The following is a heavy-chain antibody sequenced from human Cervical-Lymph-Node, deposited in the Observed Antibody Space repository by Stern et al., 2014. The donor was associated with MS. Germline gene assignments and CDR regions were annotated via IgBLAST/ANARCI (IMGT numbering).Heavy chain of an antibody. Sequence: QLVESGPEVKRPGESLKISCQASGYTFTSYWIGGVRQMPGKGLGWMAIVFPGGSGIRYSPSFQGKVTFSADKSSSTAYLQWNNLKASDTAIYYCARQRYFDYWGQGTLVTVSS. CDR2: VFPGGSGI. CDR1: GYTFTSYW. V-gene: IGHV5-51*01. CDR3: ARQRYFDY. J-gene: IGHJ4*02.